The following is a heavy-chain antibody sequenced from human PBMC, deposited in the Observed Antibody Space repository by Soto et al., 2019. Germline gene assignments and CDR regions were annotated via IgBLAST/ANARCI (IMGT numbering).Heavy chain of an antibody. D-gene: IGHD4-17*01. CDR3: AKFTTVRPKYYLDY. J-gene: IGHJ4*02. CDR1: GFTFDDYA. Sequence: GGSLRLSCAASGFTFDDYAMHWVRQTPGKGLEWVSSIGWNSGTIDYADSVKGRFTISRDNSKNTLYLQMNSLRAEDTAVYYCAKFTTVRPKYYLDYWGQGTLVTVSS. CDR2: IGWNSGTI. V-gene: IGHV3-9*01.